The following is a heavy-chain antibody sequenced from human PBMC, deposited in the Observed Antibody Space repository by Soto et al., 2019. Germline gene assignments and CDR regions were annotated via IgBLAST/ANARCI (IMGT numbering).Heavy chain of an antibody. CDR2: IRSKANNYAT. D-gene: IGHD3-22*01. V-gene: IGHV3-73*01. Sequence: EVQLVESGGGLVQPGGSLKLSCAASGFTFSDSAMHWVRQASGKGLEWVGRIRSKANNYATAYAASVKGRFTISRDDSRNMAYLQMNSLKTEVTAVYYCTRHVSGYDSSGYVDYWGQGTLVTVSS. CDR3: TRHVSGYDSSGYVDY. CDR1: GFTFSDSA. J-gene: IGHJ4*02.